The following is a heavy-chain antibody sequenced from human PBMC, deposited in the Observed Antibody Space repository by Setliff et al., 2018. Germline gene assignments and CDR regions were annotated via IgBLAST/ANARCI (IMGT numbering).Heavy chain of an antibody. CDR2: IRSKAYGGTT. CDR3: TRESLLESFFDY. J-gene: IGHJ4*02. D-gene: IGHD2-21*02. V-gene: IGHV3-49*04. Sequence: GESLKISCAASGFTFSTYSFNWVRQAPGKGLEWVGLIRSKAYGGTTEYAASVKGRFTISRDDSKSIAYLQMNSLKIEDTAVYYCTRESLLESFFDYWGQGTLVTVSS. CDR1: GFTFSTYS.